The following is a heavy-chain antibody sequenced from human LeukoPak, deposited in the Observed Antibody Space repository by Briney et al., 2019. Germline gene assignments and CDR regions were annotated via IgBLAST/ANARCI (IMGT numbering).Heavy chain of an antibody. J-gene: IGHJ3*01. CDR2: IGPKSADT. V-gene: IGHV1-2*02. CDR3: ARDGVAGRSDAFDL. Sequence: ASVKVSCKASGYTFTDYYIHWVRQAPGQGLEWMTYIGPKSADTNYAQKFQGRVTMTPDTSISTAYMELKWLTADDTGVYYCARDGVAGRSDAFDLWGQGTMVTVSS. CDR1: GYTFTDYY. D-gene: IGHD6-19*01.